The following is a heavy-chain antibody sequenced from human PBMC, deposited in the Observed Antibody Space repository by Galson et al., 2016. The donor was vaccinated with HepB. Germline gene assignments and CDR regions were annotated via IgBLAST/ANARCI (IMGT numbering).Heavy chain of an antibody. CDR3: AKDISSVLYYSVMDV. V-gene: IGHV3-9*01. CDR2: INWNSGRI. J-gene: IGHJ6*02. CDR1: GFHFYDYA. D-gene: IGHD3-10*01. Sequence: LRLSCAASGFHFYDYAMHWVRQVPGQGLEWVSGINWNSGRIDYADSVKGRFTITRDNSRNSLHLQMNSLRAEDTALYYCAKDISSVLYYSVMDVWGQGTTVTVSS.